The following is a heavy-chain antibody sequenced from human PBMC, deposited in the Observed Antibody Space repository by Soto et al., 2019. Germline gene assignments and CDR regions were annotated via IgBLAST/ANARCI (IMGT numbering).Heavy chain of an antibody. CDR1: GYTFTTYG. Sequence: QVQLVQSGAEVKKPGASVKVSCMASGYTFTTYGITWVRQAPGQGLEWVGWSSTYTGYTDYAQRFQGRVIMTADTSTRTAYMELESLTPDDTAVYYCARAPKYDNVLGWIYYYALDVWRQGTPVTVSS. D-gene: IGHD2-8*01. CDR3: ARAPKYDNVLGWIYYYALDV. V-gene: IGHV1-18*01. CDR2: SSTYTGYT. J-gene: IGHJ6*02.